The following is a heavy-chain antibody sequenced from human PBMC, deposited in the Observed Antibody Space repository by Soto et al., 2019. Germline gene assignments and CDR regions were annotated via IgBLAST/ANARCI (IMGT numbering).Heavy chain of an antibody. CDR1: GFTFDDYA. Sequence: GGSLRLSCAASGFTFDDYAMHWVRQAPGKGLEWVSGISWNSGSIGYADSVKGRFTISRDNAKNSLYLQMNSLRAEDTALYYCAKGLIAVAGTYYYYYYMDVWSKGTTVTVSS. D-gene: IGHD6-19*01. CDR2: ISWNSGSI. V-gene: IGHV3-9*01. J-gene: IGHJ6*03. CDR3: AKGLIAVAGTYYYYYYMDV.